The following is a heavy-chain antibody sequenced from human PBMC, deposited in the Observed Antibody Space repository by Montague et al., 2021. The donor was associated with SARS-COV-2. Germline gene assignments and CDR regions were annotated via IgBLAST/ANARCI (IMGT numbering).Heavy chain of an antibody. CDR2: IYYSGST. CDR3: ARDKGLTIFGVVKSPGAFDI. CDR1: GGSISSYY. Sequence: SETLSLTCTVSGGSISSYYWSWIRQPPGKGLEWIGYIYYSGSTNYNPSLKSRVTISVDTSKNQFSLKLSSVTAADTAVYYCARDKGLTIFGVVKSPGAFDIWGHGTMVTVSS. D-gene: IGHD3-3*01. J-gene: IGHJ3*02. V-gene: IGHV4-59*01.